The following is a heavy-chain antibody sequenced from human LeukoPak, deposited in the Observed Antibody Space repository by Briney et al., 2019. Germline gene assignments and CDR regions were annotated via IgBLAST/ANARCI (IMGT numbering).Heavy chain of an antibody. CDR3: AKDRSSWYGAFDI. D-gene: IGHD6-13*01. V-gene: IGHV3-48*02. J-gene: IGHJ3*02. CDR1: GFTFSSYS. Sequence: GGSLRLSCAASGFTFSSYSMNWVRQAPGKGLEWISVKGRFTISRDNAKNSLYLQMNSLRDEDTALYYCAKDRSSWYGAFDIWGQGTMVTVSS.